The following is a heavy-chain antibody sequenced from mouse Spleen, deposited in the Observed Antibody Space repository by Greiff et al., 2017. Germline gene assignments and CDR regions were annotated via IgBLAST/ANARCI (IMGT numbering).Heavy chain of an antibody. CDR2: IYPGGGYT. J-gene: IGHJ3*01. V-gene: IGHV1-63*01. D-gene: IGHD2-13*01. CDR1: GYTFTNYW. Sequence: LKESGAELVRPGTSVKMSCKASGYTFTNYWIGWAKQRPGHGLEWIGDIYPGGGYTNYNEKFKGKATLTADKSSSTAYMQFSSLTSEDSAIYYCARGGDYVRGFAYWGQGTLVTVSA. CDR3: ARGGDYVRGFAY.